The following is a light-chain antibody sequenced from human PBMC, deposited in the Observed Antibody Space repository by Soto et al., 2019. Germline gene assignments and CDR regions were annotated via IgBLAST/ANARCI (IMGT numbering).Light chain of an antibody. V-gene: IGKV1D-13*01. CDR2: DAS. CDR1: PGFARA. Sequence: AIHLTHSPSSLSATVGASVTITCRSSPGFARALAWYQQKPGKAPKLRIYDASSLESGFSSRFSGSGYVTDFTLTITSLQPEDFATYYCQQFSNFPLTFCGVTKVEIK. J-gene: IGKJ4*01. CDR3: QQFSNFPLT.